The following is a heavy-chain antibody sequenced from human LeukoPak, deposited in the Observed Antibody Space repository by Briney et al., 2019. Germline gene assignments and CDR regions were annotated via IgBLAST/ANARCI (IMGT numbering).Heavy chain of an antibody. CDR3: SRALCSGGSCYSFDY. V-gene: IGHV1-46*01. D-gene: IGHD2-15*01. CDR1: GYTFTSYY. Sequence: ASVTVSFTASGYTFTSYYMHWERQAPGQGLEWMGIINPSGGSTSYEQKFPGRVTITRDRYTSKVYMELHSLRSTDTATAYCSRALCSGGSCYSFDYWGQGTLVTGSS. CDR2: INPSGGST. J-gene: IGHJ4*02.